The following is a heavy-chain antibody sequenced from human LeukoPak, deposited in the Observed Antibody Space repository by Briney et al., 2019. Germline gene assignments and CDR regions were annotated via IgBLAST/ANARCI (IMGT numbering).Heavy chain of an antibody. V-gene: IGHV3-30-3*01. J-gene: IGHJ5*02. Sequence: GGSLRLSCAASGFTFSSYAMHWVRQAPGKGLEWVAVISYDGSNKYYADSVKGRFTISRDNSKNTLYLQMNSLRAEDTAVYYCARGGVRFLEWLQKETWDWFDPWGQGTLVTVSS. CDR3: ARGGVRFLEWLQKETWDWFDP. CDR1: GFTFSSYA. CDR2: ISYDGSNK. D-gene: IGHD3-3*01.